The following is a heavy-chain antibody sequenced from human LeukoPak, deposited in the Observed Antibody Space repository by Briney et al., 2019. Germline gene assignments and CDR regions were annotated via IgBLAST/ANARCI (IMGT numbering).Heavy chain of an antibody. CDR2: MNPNSGNT. CDR3: ARGRSPTRIAVAGSFGY. D-gene: IGHD6-19*01. Sequence: ASVKVSCKASGYTFTSYGISWVRQATGQGLEWMGWMNPNSGNTGYAQKFQGRVTMTRNTSISTAYMELSSLRSEDTAVYYCARGRSPTRIAVAGSFGYWGQGTLVTVSS. J-gene: IGHJ4*02. V-gene: IGHV1-8*02. CDR1: GYTFTSYG.